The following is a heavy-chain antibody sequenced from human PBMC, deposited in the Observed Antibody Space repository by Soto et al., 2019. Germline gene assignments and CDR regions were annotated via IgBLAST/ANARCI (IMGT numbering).Heavy chain of an antibody. CDR3: ARGRHRVYAFDI. CDR1: GFTVSSNY. Sequence: GSLRLSCAASGFTVSSNYMSWVRQAPGKGLEWVSVIYSGGSTYYADSVKGRFTIPGDNSKNTLYLQMNSLRAEDTAVYYCARGRHRVYAFDIWGQGTMVTVSS. V-gene: IGHV3-53*01. J-gene: IGHJ3*02. CDR2: IYSGGST. D-gene: IGHD2-21*01.